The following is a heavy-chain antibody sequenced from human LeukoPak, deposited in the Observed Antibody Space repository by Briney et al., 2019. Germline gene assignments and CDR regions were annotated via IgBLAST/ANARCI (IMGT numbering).Heavy chain of an antibody. CDR1: GGSISSSSYY. CDR2: IYYSGST. J-gene: IGHJ4*02. D-gene: IGHD3-10*01. Sequence: SETLSLTCTVSGGSISSSSYYWGWIRQPPGKGLEWIGSIYYSGSTYYNPSLKSRATISVDTSKNQFSLKLSSVTAADTAVYYCARLTYYYGSGSSEGYYFDYWGQGTLVTVSS. V-gene: IGHV4-39*01. CDR3: ARLTYYYGSGSSEGYYFDY.